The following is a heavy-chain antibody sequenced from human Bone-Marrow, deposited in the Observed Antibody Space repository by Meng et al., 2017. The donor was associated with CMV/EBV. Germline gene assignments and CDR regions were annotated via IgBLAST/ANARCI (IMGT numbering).Heavy chain of an antibody. V-gene: IGHV4-4*07. D-gene: IGHD6-13*01. J-gene: IGHJ5*02. CDR1: GSISSDY. CDR3: ARASGYSRVGQDQNWFDP. CDR2: IYTSGST. Sequence: GSISSDYWSWIRQPAGKGLEWIGRIYTSGSTNYNPSLKSRVTMSVDTSKNQFSLKLSSVTAADTAVYYCARASGYSRVGQDQNWFDPWGQGTLVTVSS.